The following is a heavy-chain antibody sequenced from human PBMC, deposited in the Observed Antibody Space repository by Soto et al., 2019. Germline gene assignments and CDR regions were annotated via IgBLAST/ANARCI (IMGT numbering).Heavy chain of an antibody. Sequence: GGPVKGSLKASGESFGEQKISWGRQAPGQGPEGMGGITPGTGTVKYVQKFQGRVTFTADEFTTTAYMELRNLRSEDTAVYYCTREVHERMAPGFRTANRFDPWGQGTRVTVS. CDR2: ITPGTGTV. D-gene: IGHD1-1*01. V-gene: IGHV1-69*13. CDR1: GESFGEQK. J-gene: IGHJ5*02. CDR3: TREVHERMAPGFRTANRFDP.